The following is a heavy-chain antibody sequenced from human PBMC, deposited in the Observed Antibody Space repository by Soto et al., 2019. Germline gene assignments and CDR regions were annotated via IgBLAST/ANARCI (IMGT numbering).Heavy chain of an antibody. D-gene: IGHD6-6*01. CDR2: IIPIFGTA. V-gene: IGHV1-69*13. J-gene: IGHJ6*02. CDR3: ARARPEYSSSGYYYGMDV. CDR1: GGTFSSYA. Sequence: SVKVSCKASGGTFSSYAISWVRQAPGQGLEWMGGIIPIFGTANYAQKFQGRVTITADESTSTAYMELSSLRSEDTAVYYCARARPEYSSSGYYYGMDVCGQGTTVTVCS.